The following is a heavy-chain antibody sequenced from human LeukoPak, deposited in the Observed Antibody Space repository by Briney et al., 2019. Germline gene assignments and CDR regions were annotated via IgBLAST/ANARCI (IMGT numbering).Heavy chain of an antibody. V-gene: IGHV4-38-2*02. CDR3: ATRKLGNDY. CDR1: DYSISSGYY. CDR2: IYHTGNT. D-gene: IGHD7-27*01. J-gene: IGHJ4*02. Sequence: SETLSLTCIVSDYSISSGYYWGWIRQPPGKGLEWIGSIYHTGNTYYNPSLKSRVTISVDTSKNQFSLKLYSVTAADTAVYYCATRKLGNDYWGQGTLVTVSS.